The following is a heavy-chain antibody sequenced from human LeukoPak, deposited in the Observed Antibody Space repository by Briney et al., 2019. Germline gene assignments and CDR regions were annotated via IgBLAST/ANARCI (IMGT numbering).Heavy chain of an antibody. CDR2: IKQDGSEK. V-gene: IGHV3-7*04. CDR3: ARNWGITY. J-gene: IGHJ4*02. Sequence: GGSLRLSCAASGLTFSNHWMSWVRLAPWKGLEWVASIKQDGSEKYYVDSVKGRFSVSRDNAKNSLYLQMNSLRAEDTAVYYCARNWGITYWGQGTLVTVSS. CDR1: GLTFSNHW. D-gene: IGHD7-27*01.